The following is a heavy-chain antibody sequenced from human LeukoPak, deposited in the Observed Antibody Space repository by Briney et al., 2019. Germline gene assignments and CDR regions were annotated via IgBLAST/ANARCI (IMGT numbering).Heavy chain of an antibody. CDR1: GGSISSYY. J-gene: IGHJ5*02. D-gene: IGHD3-3*01. CDR2: IYYSGST. V-gene: IGHV4-59*01. Sequence: SETLSLTCTVSGGSISSYYWSWIRQPAGKGLEWIGYIYYSGSTNYNPSLKSRVTISVDTSKNQFSLKLSSVTAADTAVYYCARARSITIFGVVHNWFDPWGQGTLVTVSS. CDR3: ARARSITIFGVVHNWFDP.